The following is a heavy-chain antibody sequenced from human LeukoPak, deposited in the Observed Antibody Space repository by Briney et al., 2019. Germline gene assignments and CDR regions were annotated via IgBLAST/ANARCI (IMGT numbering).Heavy chain of an antibody. CDR2: IYYSETT. CDR3: ASQRADYCYYYVDV. V-gene: IGHV4-39*01. CDR1: GGSINTANYY. J-gene: IGHJ6*03. Sequence: PSETLSLTCTVSGGSINTANYYWGWLRQPPGTGLEWIGSIYYSETTYDNPSLKSRVTISIETSKNQFSLRLSSVTASDTAVYYCASQRADYCYYYVDVWGEGTTVAVS. D-gene: IGHD2-15*01.